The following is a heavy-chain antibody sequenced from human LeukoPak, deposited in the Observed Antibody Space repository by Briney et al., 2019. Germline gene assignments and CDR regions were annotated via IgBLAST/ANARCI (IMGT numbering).Heavy chain of an antibody. J-gene: IGHJ6*03. D-gene: IGHD2-15*01. CDR3: ARQGDCSGGSCYSSYYYYYYMDV. Sequence: SETLSLTCTVSGGSISSSSYYWGWIRQPPGKGLEWIGGIYYSGSTYYNPSLKSRVTISVDTSKNQFSLKLSSVTAADTAVYYCARQGDCSGGSCYSSYYYYYYMDVWGKGTTVTVSS. CDR2: IYYSGST. CDR1: GGSISSSSYY. V-gene: IGHV4-39*01.